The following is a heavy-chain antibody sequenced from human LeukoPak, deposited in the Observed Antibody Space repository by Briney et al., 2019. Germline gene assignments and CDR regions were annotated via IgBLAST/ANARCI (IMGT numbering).Heavy chain of an antibody. D-gene: IGHD3-22*01. Sequence: GGSLRLSCAASGFTFDDYAMHWVRQAPGKGLEWVSGISWNGGSVGYADSVEGQFTISRDNAKNSLYLQMNSLRTEDTAMYHCAKTPTRSYYYDSSGYYREQRYYFDYWGQGTQVTVSS. V-gene: IGHV3-9*01. CDR3: AKTPTRSYYYDSSGYYREQRYYFDY. CDR2: ISWNGGSV. J-gene: IGHJ4*02. CDR1: GFTFDDYA.